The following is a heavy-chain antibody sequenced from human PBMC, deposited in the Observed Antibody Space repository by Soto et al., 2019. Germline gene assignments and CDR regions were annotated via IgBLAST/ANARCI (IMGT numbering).Heavy chain of an antibody. J-gene: IGHJ4*02. CDR1: GFSFSNYW. CDR3: AEVEPLGHCDY. D-gene: IGHD2-2*01. V-gene: IGHV3-74*01. Sequence: EVQLVESGGGLVQPGGSLRLSCAASGFSFSNYWMHWVRQAPGKGLVWVSRITSDGSSTAYADSVKGRFTISRDNAKNPLYLEMSSLRADDTAVYYCAEVEPLGHCDYWGQGTLVTVSS. CDR2: ITSDGSST.